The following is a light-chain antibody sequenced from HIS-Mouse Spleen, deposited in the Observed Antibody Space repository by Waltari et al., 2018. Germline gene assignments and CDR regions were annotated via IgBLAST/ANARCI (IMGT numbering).Light chain of an antibody. CDR1: ALPKQH. J-gene: IGLJ2*01. CDR2: KDS. V-gene: IGLV3-25*03. CDR3: QSADSSGTYFVV. Sequence: SYELTQPPSVSVSPGQTARISCSGDALPKQHDYCYQQKPGQAPVLVIYKDSERPSGIPERFSGSSSGTTVTLTISGVQAEDEADYYCQSADSSGTYFVVFGGGTKLTVL.